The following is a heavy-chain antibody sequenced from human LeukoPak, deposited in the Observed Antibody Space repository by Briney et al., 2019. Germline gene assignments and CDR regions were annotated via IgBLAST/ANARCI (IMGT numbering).Heavy chain of an antibody. CDR1: GYTFTGYY. V-gene: IGHV1-18*04. J-gene: IGHJ4*02. Sequence: ASVKVSYKASGYTFTGYYMHWVRQAPGQGLEWMGWISAYNGNTNYAQKLQGRVTMTTDTSTSTAYMELRSLRSDDTAVYYCAGGKYDSSGYYYIRLDYWGQGTLVTVSS. D-gene: IGHD3-22*01. CDR3: AGGKYDSSGYYYIRLDY. CDR2: ISAYNGNT.